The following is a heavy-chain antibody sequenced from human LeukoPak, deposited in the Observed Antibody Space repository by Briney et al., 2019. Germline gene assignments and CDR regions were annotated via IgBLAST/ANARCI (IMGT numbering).Heavy chain of an antibody. CDR3: ARLGYCTGTSCGRDDLHFDY. J-gene: IGHJ4*02. D-gene: IGHD2-8*02. CDR1: GYSYTSYW. Sequence: GESLKISCKGSGYSYTSYWIAWVRQMPGKGLEWMGIIFPGDSDTTYSPSFQGQVTISADKSISTAYLQWSSLRASDTAMYYCARLGYCTGTSCGRDDLHFDYWGQGTLVTVSS. V-gene: IGHV5-51*01. CDR2: IFPGDSDT.